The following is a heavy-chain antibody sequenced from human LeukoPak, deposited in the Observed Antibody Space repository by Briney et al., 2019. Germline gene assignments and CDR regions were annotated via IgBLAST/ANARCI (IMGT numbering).Heavy chain of an antibody. CDR1: GGSISGCSYY. CDR3: AIGICDRSYYSFDY. Sequence: KTSETLSLTCTVSGGSISGCSYYWSWIRQPPGKGLEFIGSVCHSGPTYYSPSLRSRVTMSVDTSQNQFSLRLNSVTAADTAMYYCAIGICDRSYYSFDYWGQGTLVTVSS. V-gene: IGHV4-39*01. CDR2: VCHSGPT. J-gene: IGHJ4*02. D-gene: IGHD3-10*01.